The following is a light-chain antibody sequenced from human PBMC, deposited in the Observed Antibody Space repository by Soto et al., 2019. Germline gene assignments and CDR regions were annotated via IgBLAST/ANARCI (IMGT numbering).Light chain of an antibody. CDR3: QQYYDTPST. CDR2: GAS. Sequence: EIVLTQSPGTLSLSPGERATLSCRASQSVSNNYLAWYQQKPGQAPRLLIYGASNRATGIPDRFSGSGSGTDFTLTISSLQAEDVAIYYCQQYYDTPSTFGQGTKVDIK. V-gene: IGKV3-20*01. J-gene: IGKJ1*01. CDR1: QSVSNNY.